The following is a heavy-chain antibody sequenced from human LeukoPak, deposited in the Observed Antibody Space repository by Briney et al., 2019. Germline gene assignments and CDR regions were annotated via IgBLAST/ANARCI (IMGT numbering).Heavy chain of an antibody. CDR2: ISSSSSCI. D-gene: IGHD2-21*02. CDR3: ARDSLAYCGGDCYVAYFDY. J-gene: IGHJ4*02. CDR1: GFTFSSYS. Sequence: GGSLRLSCAASGFTFSSYSMNWVRQAPGKGLEWVSSISSSSSCIYYADSVKGRFTISRDNAKNSLYLQMNSLRAEDTAVYYCARDSLAYCGGDCYVAYFDYWGQGTLVTVSS. V-gene: IGHV3-21*01.